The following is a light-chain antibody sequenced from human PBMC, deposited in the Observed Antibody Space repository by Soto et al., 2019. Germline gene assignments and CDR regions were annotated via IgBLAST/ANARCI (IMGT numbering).Light chain of an antibody. J-gene: IGKJ2*01. V-gene: IGKV3-20*01. CDR2: GAS. CDR1: QSVSSGS. CDR3: QLYSGSPMYT. Sequence: EIVLTQSPGSLSLSPGERATLSCRASQSVSSGSLAWYQQKPGQAPRLLIYGASSRATGVPDRFSGSGSGPDFTLTISRLEPEDFAVYYCQLYSGSPMYTFGQGTRLDIK.